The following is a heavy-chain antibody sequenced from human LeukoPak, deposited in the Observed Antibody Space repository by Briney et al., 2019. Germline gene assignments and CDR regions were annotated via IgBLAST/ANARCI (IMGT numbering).Heavy chain of an antibody. CDR1: GFTFNNYA. CDR3: AKETASDFGGAVDY. CDR2: ISGSGGST. D-gene: IGHD3-10*01. V-gene: IGHV3-23*01. Sequence: GGSLRLSCAASGFTFNNYAMSWVRQAPGKGLEWVSGISGSGGSTYYADSVKGRFTISRDNSKNTVYLQINSLRAEETAVYYCAKETASDFGGAVDYWGQGTLVTVSS. J-gene: IGHJ4*02.